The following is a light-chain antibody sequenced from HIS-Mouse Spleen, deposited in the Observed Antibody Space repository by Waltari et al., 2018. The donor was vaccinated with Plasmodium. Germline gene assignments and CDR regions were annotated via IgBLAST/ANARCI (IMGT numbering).Light chain of an antibody. V-gene: IGKV1-17*03. CDR3: LQHNSYPRT. Sequence: DIQMTQSPSAMSASVGARVTITCRASQGISNYLAWFQQKPGKVPQRLLYAASSLQSGVPSRFSGSGYGTECTLTISSLQPEDFATYYCLQHNSYPRTCGQGTKVEIK. CDR1: QGISNY. J-gene: IGKJ1*01. CDR2: AAS.